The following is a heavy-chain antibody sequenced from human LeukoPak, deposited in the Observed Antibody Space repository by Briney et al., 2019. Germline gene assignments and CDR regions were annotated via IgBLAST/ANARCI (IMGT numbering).Heavy chain of an antibody. CDR2: IIPIFGTA. CDR1: GGTFSSYA. Sequence: SVEVSCKASGGTFSSYAISWVRQAPGQGLEWMGGIIPIFGTANYAQKFQGRVTITADESTSTAYMELSSLRSEDTAVYYCARVGGNYYDSSGYYEYDYWGQGTLVTVSS. CDR3: ARVGGNYYDSSGYYEYDY. D-gene: IGHD3-22*01. J-gene: IGHJ4*02. V-gene: IGHV1-69*13.